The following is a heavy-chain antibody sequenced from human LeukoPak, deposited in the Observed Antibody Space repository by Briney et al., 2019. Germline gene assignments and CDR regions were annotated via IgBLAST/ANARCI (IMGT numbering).Heavy chain of an antibody. D-gene: IGHD3-10*01. CDR2: ISGSGGST. V-gene: IGHV3-23*01. CDR3: AKEYGSGSYYPY. J-gene: IGHJ4*02. Sequence: GGTLRLSCAASGFTYSSYGMNWVRQAPGKGLEWVSAISGSGGSTYYADSVKGRFTISRDNSKDTLYLQMNSLRAEDTAVYYCAKEYGSGSYYPYWGQGTLVTVSS. CDR1: GFTYSSYG.